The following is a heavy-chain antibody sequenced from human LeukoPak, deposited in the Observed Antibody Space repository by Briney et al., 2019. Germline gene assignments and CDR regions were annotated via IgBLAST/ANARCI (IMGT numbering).Heavy chain of an antibody. J-gene: IGHJ4*02. V-gene: IGHV1-69*01. D-gene: IGHD2-8*01. CDR3: ASGPSGYCTNGVCYYFDY. CDR1: GGTFSSYA. Sequence: ASVKVSCKASGGTFSSYAISWVRQAPGQGLEWMGGIIPIFGTANYAQKFQGRVTITADESTSTAYMELSSRRSEDTAVYYCASGPSGYCTNGVCYYFDYWGQGTLATVSS. CDR2: IIPIFGTA.